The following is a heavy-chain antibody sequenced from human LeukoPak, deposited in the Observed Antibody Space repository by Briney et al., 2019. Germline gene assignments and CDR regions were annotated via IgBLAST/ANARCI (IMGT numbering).Heavy chain of an antibody. D-gene: IGHD3-22*01. CDR2: IIPIFGTA. V-gene: IGHV1-69*06. CDR3: ARDYYDSSGYYIVGDY. J-gene: IGHJ4*02. CDR1: GYTFTSYD. Sequence: SVKVSCKASGYTFTSYDINWVRQAPGQGLEWMGGIIPIFGTANYAQKFQGRVTITADKSTSTAYMELSSLRSEDTAVYYCARDYYDSSGYYIVGDYWGQGTLVTVSS.